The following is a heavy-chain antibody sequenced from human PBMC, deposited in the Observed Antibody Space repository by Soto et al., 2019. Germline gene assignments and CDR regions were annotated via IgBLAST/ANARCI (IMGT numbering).Heavy chain of an antibody. CDR1: GFTFSTYG. V-gene: IGHV3-23*01. D-gene: IGHD3-10*01. J-gene: IGHJ6*03. Sequence: DVQLLESGGGLVQWGGSLRLSCVTSGFTFSTYGMTWFRQAPGKGLEWVSYGGSGGSGYYAESVKGRFTISRDNSKNTLSLEMNSLRAEDTATYSCVKFRGRAYPYYYMDVWGKGTTVTVSS. CDR2: GGSGGSG. CDR3: VKFRGRAYPYYYMDV.